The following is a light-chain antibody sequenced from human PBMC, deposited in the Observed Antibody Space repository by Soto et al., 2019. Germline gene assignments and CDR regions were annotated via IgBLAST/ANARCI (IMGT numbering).Light chain of an antibody. V-gene: IGLV6-57*04. J-gene: IGLJ2*01. CDR3: RSYDSSNHI. CDR1: SGSFASNY. CDR2: EDN. Sequence: NFMLTQPHSVSGSPGKTVTISCTRSSGSFASNYVQWYQQRPGSAPTTLIYEDNQRPSGVPDRFSGSIDSSSNSASLTVSGLKTEDEADYYCRSYDSSNHIFGGGTKLTVL.